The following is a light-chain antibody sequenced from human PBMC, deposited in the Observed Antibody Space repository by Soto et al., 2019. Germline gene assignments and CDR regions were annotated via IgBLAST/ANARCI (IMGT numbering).Light chain of an antibody. J-gene: IGKJ1*01. CDR2: DAS. CDR3: LQYSSHSWT. V-gene: IGKV1-5*01. Sequence: GDRVAITCRASRSISDWLAWYQQKPGKAPELLIFDASNLKSGVSTRFSGSGSGTEFTLTISRLQPDDVATYYCLQYSSHSWTFGQGTKVDIK. CDR1: RSISDW.